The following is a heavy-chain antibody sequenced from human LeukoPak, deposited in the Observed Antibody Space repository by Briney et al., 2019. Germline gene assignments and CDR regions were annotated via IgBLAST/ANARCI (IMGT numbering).Heavy chain of an antibody. CDR1: GYTFINYY. J-gene: IGHJ6*02. V-gene: IGHV1-18*04. CDR3: ARDLRVAARRNYYYYGMDV. Sequence: ASVKVSCKASGYTFINYYIHWVRQAPGQGLEWMGWISANNGNANYAPKLQGRATMTTDTSTSTAYMEVRSLRSDDTAVYYCARDLRVAARRNYYYYGMDVWGQGTTVTVSS. D-gene: IGHD6-6*01. CDR2: ISANNGNA.